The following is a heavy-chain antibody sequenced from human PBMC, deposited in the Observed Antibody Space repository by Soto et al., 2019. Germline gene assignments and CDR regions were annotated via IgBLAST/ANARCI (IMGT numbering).Heavy chain of an antibody. CDR3: ARDELELLDY. CDR2: ISSSSRYI. J-gene: IGHJ4*02. D-gene: IGHD1-7*01. V-gene: IGHV3-21*01. Sequence: EVQLVESGGGLVKPGGSLSLSCAASGFTFSSYSMNWVRQAPGKGLEWVSSISSSSRYIYYADSVKGRFTISRDNAKNSLYLQMNSLRAEDTAVDYCARDELELLDYWCQGTLVTVSS. CDR1: GFTFSSYS.